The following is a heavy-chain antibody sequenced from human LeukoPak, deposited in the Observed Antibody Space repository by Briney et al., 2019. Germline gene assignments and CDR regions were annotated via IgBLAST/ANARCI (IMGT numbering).Heavy chain of an antibody. D-gene: IGHD5/OR15-5a*01. CDR3: ARGTIPSVHKLDY. CDR1: GGTFSSYA. J-gene: IGHJ4*02. V-gene: IGHV1-69*05. Sequence: SVKVSCKASGGTFSSYAISWVRQAPGQGLERMGRIIPIFGTANCAQKFQGRVTITTDESTSTAYMELSSLRSEDTAVYYCARGTIPSVHKLDYWGQGTLVTVSS. CDR2: IIPIFGTA.